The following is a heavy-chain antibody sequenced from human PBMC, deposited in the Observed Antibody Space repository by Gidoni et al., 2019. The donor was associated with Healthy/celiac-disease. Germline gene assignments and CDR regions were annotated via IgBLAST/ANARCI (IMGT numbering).Heavy chain of an antibody. CDR3: AKDVISEMATIAFDY. J-gene: IGHJ4*02. CDR1: GFTFSSYA. CDR2: ISGSGGST. Sequence: EVQLLESGGGLVQPGGSLRLSCPASGFTFSSYAMSWVRQAPGKGLVWVSAISGSGGSTYYADSVKGRFTISRDNSKNTLYLQMNSLRAEDTAVYYCAKDVISEMATIAFDYWGQGTLVTVSS. D-gene: IGHD5-12*01. V-gene: IGHV3-23*01.